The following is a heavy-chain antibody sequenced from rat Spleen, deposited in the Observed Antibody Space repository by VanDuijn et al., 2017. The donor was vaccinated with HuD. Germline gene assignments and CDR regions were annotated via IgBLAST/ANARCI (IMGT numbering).Heavy chain of an antibody. Sequence: EVQLVESDGGLVQPGRSLKLSCAASGFTFSDYYMAWVRQAPTKGLEWVATISYDGSSTYYPDSVKGRFTISRDNAKSTLYLQMNSLRSEDTATYYCTRDNNYGSRYVMDAWGQGASVTVSS. J-gene: IGHJ4*01. CDR3: TRDNNYGSRYVMDA. D-gene: IGHD1-10*01. CDR2: ISYDGSST. V-gene: IGHV5-29*01. CDR1: GFTFSDYY.